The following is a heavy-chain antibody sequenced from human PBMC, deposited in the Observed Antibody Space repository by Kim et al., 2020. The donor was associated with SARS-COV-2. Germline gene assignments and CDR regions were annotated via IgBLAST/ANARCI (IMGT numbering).Heavy chain of an antibody. V-gene: IGHV3-74*01. CDR1: GFTFSSYW. J-gene: IGHJ5*02. CDR3: VRGASGRPGGLDP. CDR2: IESDGSVT. D-gene: IGHD6-19*01. Sequence: GGSLRLSCAASGFTFSSYWMHWVRQVPGKGLEWVTRIESDGSVTSYADSVKGRFTISRDNAQNTLYLQMSGLRVDDTAVYYCVRGASGRPGGLDPWGQGTLGTVSS.